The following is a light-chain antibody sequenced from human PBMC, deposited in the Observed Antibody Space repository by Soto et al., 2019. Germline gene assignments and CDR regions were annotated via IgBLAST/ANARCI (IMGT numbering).Light chain of an antibody. CDR2: GAS. V-gene: IGKV3-20*01. CDR1: QSVSSSY. J-gene: IGKJ1*01. CDR3: QQYGSSPGT. Sequence: EIVLTQSPCTLSLSPGERATLSCRASQSVSSSYLAWYQQKPGQAPRLLIYGASSRATGIPARFSGSGSGTDFTLTISRLEPEDFAVYYCQQYGSSPGTFGQGTKLEIK.